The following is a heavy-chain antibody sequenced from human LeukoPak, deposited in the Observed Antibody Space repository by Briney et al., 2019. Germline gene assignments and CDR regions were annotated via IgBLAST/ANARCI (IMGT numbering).Heavy chain of an antibody. J-gene: IGHJ4*02. CDR3: AREWKDGYNYERFDY. V-gene: IGHV4-39*02. CDR2: IYYSGST. CDR1: GGSISSSSCY. Sequence: PSETLSLTCTVSGGSISSSSCYWGWIRQPPGKGLEWIGSIYYSGSTYYNPSLKSRVTISVDTSKNQFSLKLSSVTAADTAVYYCAREWKDGYNYERFDYWGQGTLVTVSS. D-gene: IGHD5-24*01.